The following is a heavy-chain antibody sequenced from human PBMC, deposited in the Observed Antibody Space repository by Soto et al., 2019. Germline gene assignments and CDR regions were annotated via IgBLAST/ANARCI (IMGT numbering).Heavy chain of an antibody. CDR3: AKMGRDSSSWYPYFDY. CDR2: ISGSGGST. CDR1: GFTFSSYA. V-gene: IGHV3-23*01. J-gene: IGHJ4*02. Sequence: PGGSLRLSCAASGFTFSSYAMSWVRQAPGKGLEWVSAISGSGGSTYYADSVKGRFTISRDNSKNTLYLQMNSLRAEDTAVYYCAKMGRDSSSWYPYFDYWGQGTLVTVSS. D-gene: IGHD6-13*01.